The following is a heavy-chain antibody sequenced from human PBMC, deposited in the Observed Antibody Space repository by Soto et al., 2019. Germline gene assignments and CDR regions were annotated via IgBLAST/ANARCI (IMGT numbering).Heavy chain of an antibody. CDR3: AKDQPSYFDNSGYYGHLDY. D-gene: IGHD3-9*01. J-gene: IGHJ4*02. V-gene: IGHV3-33*06. CDR1: GFTFSSYG. CDR2: IWYDGSNK. Sequence: GGSLRLSCAASGFTFSSYGMHWVRQAPGKGLEWVAVIWYDGSNKYYADSVKGRFTMSRDNSKNTLYLQMNSLRVEDTAVYYCAKDQPSYFDNSGYYGHLDYWGQGTLVTVSS.